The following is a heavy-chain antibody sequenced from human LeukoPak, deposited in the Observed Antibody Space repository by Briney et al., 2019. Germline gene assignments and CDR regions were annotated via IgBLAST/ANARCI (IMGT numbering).Heavy chain of an antibody. Sequence: ASVKVSCKAFGYTFTSYGVSWVRQAPGQGLEWMGWISAYNGNTNYAQKLQGRVTMTTDTSTSTAYMELRSLRSDDTAVYYCARVRAAAGQYYFDYWGQGTLVTVSS. D-gene: IGHD6-13*01. CDR3: ARVRAAAGQYYFDY. J-gene: IGHJ4*02. CDR1: GYTFTSYG. V-gene: IGHV1-18*01. CDR2: ISAYNGNT.